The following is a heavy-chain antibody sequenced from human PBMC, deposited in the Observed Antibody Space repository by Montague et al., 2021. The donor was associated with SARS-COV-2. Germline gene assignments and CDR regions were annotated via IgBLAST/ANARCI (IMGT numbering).Heavy chain of an antibody. CDR2: IYHSGST. Sequence: SETRSLTCTVSGGSISSSSYYWGWIRQPPGKGLEWIGSIYHSGSTYYNPSLKSRVTISVDTSKNQFSLKLSSVTAADTAVYYCARPPGAPYDILTGTYRPVDDYWGQGTLVTVSS. CDR3: ARPPGAPYDILTGTYRPVDDY. CDR1: GGSISSSSYY. J-gene: IGHJ4*02. D-gene: IGHD3-9*01. V-gene: IGHV4-39*01.